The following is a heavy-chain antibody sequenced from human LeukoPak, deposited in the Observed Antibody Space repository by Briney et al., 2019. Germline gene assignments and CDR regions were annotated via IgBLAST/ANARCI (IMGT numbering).Heavy chain of an antibody. CDR1: GYTFSGHY. Sequence: ASVKVSCKASGYTFSGHYMHWVRQAPGQGLEWMGWINPNSGGTNYAQKFQGRVTMTRDTSISTAYMELSRLRSDDTAVYYCARDGTPYYYDSSGYFNWFDPWGQGTLVTVSS. CDR2: INPNSGGT. CDR3: ARDGTPYYYDSSGYFNWFDP. D-gene: IGHD3-22*01. V-gene: IGHV1-2*02. J-gene: IGHJ5*02.